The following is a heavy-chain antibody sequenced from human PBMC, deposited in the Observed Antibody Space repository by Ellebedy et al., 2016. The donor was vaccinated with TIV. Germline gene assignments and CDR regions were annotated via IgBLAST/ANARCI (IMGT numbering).Heavy chain of an antibody. J-gene: IGHJ4*02. CDR3: ARADEGDPLDY. D-gene: IGHD3-10*01. V-gene: IGHV1-46*01. CDR2: IDPRGGRI. CDR1: GYSFGSYY. Sequence: AASVKVSCKASGYSFGSYYLHWVRQAPGQGREWKGIIDPRGGRIDYAQKFKDRVIMSRDKSTNTVYMELSSLRSEDTAIYYCARADEGDPLDYWGQGTLVTVSS.